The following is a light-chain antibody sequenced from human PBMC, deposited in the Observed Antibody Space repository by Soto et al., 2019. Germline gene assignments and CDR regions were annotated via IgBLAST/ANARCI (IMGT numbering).Light chain of an antibody. V-gene: IGLV3-1*01. CDR2: QDS. CDR3: QAWDSSTVV. Sequence: SYELTQSPSVSVSPGQTASITCSGDKLGDKYACWYQQKPGQSPVLVIYQDSKRPSGIPQRFSGSNSGNTATLTISGTQAMDEADYYCQAWDSSTVVFGNGTKVTVL. CDR1: KLGDKY. J-gene: IGLJ1*01.